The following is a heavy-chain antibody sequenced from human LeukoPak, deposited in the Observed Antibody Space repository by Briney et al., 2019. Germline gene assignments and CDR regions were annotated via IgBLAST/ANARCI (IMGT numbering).Heavy chain of an antibody. CDR3: ARHPIYGGNNPFDY. V-gene: IGHV4-39*01. D-gene: IGHD4-23*01. Sequence: PSETLSLTCTVSGGSISSSSYYWGWIRQPPGKGLEWIGSIYYSGSTYYNPSLKSRVTISVDTSKNQFSLKLSSVTAADTAVYYCARHPIYGGNNPFDYWGQGTLVTVSS. J-gene: IGHJ4*02. CDR1: GGSISSSSYY. CDR2: IYYSGST.